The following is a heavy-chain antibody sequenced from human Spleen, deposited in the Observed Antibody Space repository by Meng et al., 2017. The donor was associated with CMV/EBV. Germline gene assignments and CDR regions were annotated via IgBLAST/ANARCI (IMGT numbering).Heavy chain of an antibody. CDR3: AAGGYSGYDYLPFGY. J-gene: IGHJ4*02. CDR1: GFTFSNYG. D-gene: IGHD5-12*01. Sequence: GESLKISCAASGFTFSNYGMHWVRQAPGKGLEWVTFIQFDGSNKYYADSLKGRFTISRDNSKNTLYLQMNSLRPEDTAVYYCAAGGYSGYDYLPFGYWGQGTLVTVSS. V-gene: IGHV3-30*02. CDR2: IQFDGSNK.